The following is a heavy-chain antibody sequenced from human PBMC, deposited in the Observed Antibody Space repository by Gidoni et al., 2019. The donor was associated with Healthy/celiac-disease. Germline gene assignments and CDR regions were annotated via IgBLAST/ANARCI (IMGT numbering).Heavy chain of an antibody. Sequence: QVQLVESGGGVVQPGRSLRLPCAASGFTFSSCGRHWVRRAPGKGLEWVAVIWYDGSNKYYADSVKGRFTISRDNSKNTLYLQMNSLRAEDTAVYYCARDRVVVVVAASYYGMDVWGQGTTVTVSS. CDR1: GFTFSSCG. D-gene: IGHD2-15*01. V-gene: IGHV3-33*01. J-gene: IGHJ6*02. CDR3: ARDRVVVVVAASYYGMDV. CDR2: IWYDGSNK.